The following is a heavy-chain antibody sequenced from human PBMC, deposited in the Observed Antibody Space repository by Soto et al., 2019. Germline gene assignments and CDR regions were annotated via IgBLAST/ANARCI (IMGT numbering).Heavy chain of an antibody. CDR3: ARPRYCSGGRCYNNLDY. D-gene: IGHD2-15*01. J-gene: IGHJ4*02. CDR1: GGTFSNYT. Sequence: QVLLVQSGAEVKKPGSSVKVSCKASGGTFSNYTITWVRQAPGQGLEWMGGIVPILRTANYAQTFQGRVTITADESTSTPYMELSNLRYGDTAVYYCARPRYCSGGRCYNNLDYWGQGTLVSVAS. V-gene: IGHV1-69*16. CDR2: IVPILRTA.